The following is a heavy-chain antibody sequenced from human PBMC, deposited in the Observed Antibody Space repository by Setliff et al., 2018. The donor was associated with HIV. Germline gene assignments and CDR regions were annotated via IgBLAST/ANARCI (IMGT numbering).Heavy chain of an antibody. CDR2: IDHTGST. J-gene: IGHJ6*03. CDR3: ARGRNYGSPYFYYMDV. CDR1: GGSFSGYY. D-gene: IGHD3-10*01. Sequence: PSETLSLTCAVYGGSFSGYYWSWIRQPPGKGLEWLGEIDHTGSTNYNLSLKGRITMSADPSKNQFSLKVRSVIAADTALYYCARGRNYGSPYFYYMDVWATGTTVTVSS. V-gene: IGHV4-34*01.